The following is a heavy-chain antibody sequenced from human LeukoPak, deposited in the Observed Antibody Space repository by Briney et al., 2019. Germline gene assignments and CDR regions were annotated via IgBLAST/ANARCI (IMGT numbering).Heavy chain of an antibody. V-gene: IGHV4-59*01. CDR1: GGSISSYY. CDR3: ARGTMTTSWFDP. D-gene: IGHD4-17*01. Sequence: PSETLSLTCTVSGGSISSYYWSWIRQPPGKGLEWIGYIYYSGSTNYNPSLKSRVTISVDTSKNQFSLKLSSVTAADTAVYYCARGTMTTSWFDPWGQGTLVTVSS. CDR2: IYYSGST. J-gene: IGHJ5*02.